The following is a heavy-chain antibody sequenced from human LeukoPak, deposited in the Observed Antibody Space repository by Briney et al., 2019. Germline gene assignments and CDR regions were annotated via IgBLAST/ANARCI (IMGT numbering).Heavy chain of an antibody. J-gene: IGHJ3*02. Sequence: PSETLSLTCTVSGGSISSYYWSWTRQPPGKGLEWIGYIYYSGSTNYNPSLKSRVTISVDTSKNQFSLKLSSVTAADTAVYYCARHPRGYSGYDFNAFDIWGQGTMVTVSS. D-gene: IGHD5-12*01. CDR1: GGSISSYY. V-gene: IGHV4-59*08. CDR2: IYYSGST. CDR3: ARHPRGYSGYDFNAFDI.